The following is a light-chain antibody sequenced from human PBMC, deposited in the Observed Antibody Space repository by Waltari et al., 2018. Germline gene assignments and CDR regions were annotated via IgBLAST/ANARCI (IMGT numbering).Light chain of an antibody. J-gene: IGKJ1*01. Sequence: SCRTSQSVTRALAWDQQKPCQAPRLLIYGASNRATGIPDRFSGSGSGTDFSLTISSLEPEDFAVYYCQHYLRLPVTFGQGTKVEVK. CDR1: QSVTRA. CDR2: GAS. V-gene: IGKV3-20*01. CDR3: QHYLRLPVT.